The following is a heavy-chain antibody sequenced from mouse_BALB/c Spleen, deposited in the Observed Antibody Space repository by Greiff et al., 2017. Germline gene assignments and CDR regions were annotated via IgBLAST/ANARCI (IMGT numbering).Heavy chain of an antibody. D-gene: IGHD4-1*01. Sequence: EVKLMESGGGLVKPGGSLKLSCAASGFTFSDYYMYWVRQTPEKRLEWVATISDGGSYTYYPDSVKGRFTISRDNAKNNLYLQMSSLKSEDTAMYYCAVTGTAYAMDYWGQGTSVTVSS. CDR2: ISDGGSYT. J-gene: IGHJ4*01. CDR1: GFTFSDYY. CDR3: AVTGTAYAMDY. V-gene: IGHV5-4*02.